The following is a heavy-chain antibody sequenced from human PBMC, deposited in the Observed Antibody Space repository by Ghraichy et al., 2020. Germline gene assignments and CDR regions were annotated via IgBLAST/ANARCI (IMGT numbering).Heavy chain of an antibody. D-gene: IGHD6-19*01. Sequence: GGSLRLSCAASGFTFSSYAMHWVRQAPGKGLEWVAVISYDGSKKYYADSVKGRFTISRDNSKNTLYLQMNSLRVEDTAVYYCARGGSIAVVNYWGQGTLVTVSS. CDR1: GFTFSSYA. CDR3: ARGGSIAVVNY. V-gene: IGHV3-30-3*01. CDR2: ISYDGSKK. J-gene: IGHJ4*02.